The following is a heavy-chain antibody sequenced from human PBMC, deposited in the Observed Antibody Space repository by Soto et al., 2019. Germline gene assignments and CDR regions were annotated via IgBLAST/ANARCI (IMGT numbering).Heavy chain of an antibody. J-gene: IGHJ4*02. CDR2: IYYSGST. CDR3: ARHASVYDFLSGYYSHLDY. V-gene: IGHV4-59*08. Sequence: SETLSLTCTVSGGSISSYYWSWIRQPPGKGLEWIGYIYYSGSTNYNPSLKSRVTISVDTSKNQFSLKLSSVTAADTAVYYCARHASVYDFLSGYYSHLDYWGQGTLVTVSS. D-gene: IGHD3-3*01. CDR1: GGSISSYY.